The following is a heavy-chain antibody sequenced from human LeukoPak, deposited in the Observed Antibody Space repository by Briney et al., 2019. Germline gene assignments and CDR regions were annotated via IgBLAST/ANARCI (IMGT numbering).Heavy chain of an antibody. CDR1: GFTFSSFG. Sequence: GGSLRLSCVVSGFTFSSFGMSWVRQAPGKGLEWVSSISSSSSYLYYADSVKGRFTISRDNAKNSLYLQMNSLRADDTAVYYCATDHCSGGSCSPNFDYWGQGTLVTVSS. V-gene: IGHV3-21*01. CDR3: ATDHCSGGSCSPNFDY. J-gene: IGHJ4*02. D-gene: IGHD2-15*01. CDR2: ISSSSSYL.